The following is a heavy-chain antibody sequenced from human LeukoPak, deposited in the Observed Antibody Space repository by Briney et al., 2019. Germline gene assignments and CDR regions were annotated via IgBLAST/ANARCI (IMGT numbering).Heavy chain of an antibody. CDR2: IYYSGST. V-gene: IGHV4-59*08. Sequence: SETLSLTCAVSGGSISISYWSWIRQTPGKGLEWMGYIYYSGSTNYNPSLKSRVTMSVVTSKNQFSLKLSSVTAADTAVYYCARHSGSTYDTSRSWFDPWGQGTLVTVSS. CDR1: GGSISISY. CDR3: ARHSGSTYDTSRSWFDP. D-gene: IGHD3-22*01. J-gene: IGHJ5*02.